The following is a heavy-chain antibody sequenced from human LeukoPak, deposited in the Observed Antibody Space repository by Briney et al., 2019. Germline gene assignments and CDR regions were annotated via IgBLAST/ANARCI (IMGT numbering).Heavy chain of an antibody. J-gene: IGHJ3*02. Sequence: GRSLRLSCAASGFTFSSYGMHWVRQAPGKGLEWVAVIWSDGSNKYYAESVRGRFTISRDTSKNTMYLQMNSLIIEDTAVYYCASAAGAFDNWGQGTMITVSS. CDR2: IWSDGSNK. V-gene: IGHV3-33*08. D-gene: IGHD6-13*01. CDR1: GFTFSSYG. CDR3: ASAAGAFDN.